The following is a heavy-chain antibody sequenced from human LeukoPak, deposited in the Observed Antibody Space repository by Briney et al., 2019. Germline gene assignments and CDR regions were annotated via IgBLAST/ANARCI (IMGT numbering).Heavy chain of an antibody. CDR2: ISSSSSYI. J-gene: IGHJ3*02. Sequence: PGGSLRLSCAASGFTFSSYSMNWVRQAPGKGLEWVSSISSSSSYIYYADSVKGRFTISRDNAKNSLYLQMNSLRAEDTAVYYCARGFLYTYYDFWSGPDAFDIWGQGTMVTVSS. CDR1: GFTFSSYS. CDR3: ARGFLYTYYDFWSGPDAFDI. D-gene: IGHD3-3*01. V-gene: IGHV3-21*01.